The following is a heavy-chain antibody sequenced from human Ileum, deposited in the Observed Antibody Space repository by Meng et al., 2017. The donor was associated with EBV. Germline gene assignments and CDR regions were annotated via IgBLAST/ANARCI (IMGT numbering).Heavy chain of an antibody. CDR3: ARFFWSGSKGFDY. J-gene: IGHJ4*02. CDR2: IYYGGST. CDR1: GGSISNYY. Sequence: VRLQESGPGLVKPSETLSLACTVSGGSISNYYCGWIRQPPGKGLEWIAYIYYGGSTFYNPSLKSRVIISVDTSKNQFSLKLSSVTAADTAVYYCARFFWSGSKGFDYWGQGTLVTVSS. V-gene: IGHV4-59*01. D-gene: IGHD3-3*01.